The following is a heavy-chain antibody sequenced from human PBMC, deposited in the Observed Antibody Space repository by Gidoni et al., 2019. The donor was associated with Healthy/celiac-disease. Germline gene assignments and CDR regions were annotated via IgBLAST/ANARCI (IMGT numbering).Heavy chain of an antibody. CDR3: ARLDCSSTSCYAGWFDP. Sequence: EVQLVQSGAEVKKPGESLRISCKGSGYSFTSYWISWVRQMPGKGLEWMGRIDPSDSYTNYSPSFQGHVTISADKSISTAYLQWSSLKASDTAMYYCARLDCSSTSCYAGWFDPWGQGTLVTVSS. D-gene: IGHD2-2*01. CDR1: GYSFTSYW. J-gene: IGHJ5*02. CDR2: IDPSDSYT. V-gene: IGHV5-10-1*01.